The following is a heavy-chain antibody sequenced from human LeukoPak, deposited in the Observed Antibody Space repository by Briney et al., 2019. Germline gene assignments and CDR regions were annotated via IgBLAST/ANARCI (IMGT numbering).Heavy chain of an antibody. D-gene: IGHD6-6*01. CDR2: ISSSSSYI. J-gene: IGHJ4*02. CDR1: GFTFSSYS. Sequence: GGSLRLSCAASGFTFSSYSMNWVRQAPGKGLEWVSSISSSSSYIYYADSVKGRFTISRDNSKDTLYLQMNSLRAEDTAVYYCAKDGRSSAPHWGQGTLVTVSS. CDR3: AKDGRSSAPH. V-gene: IGHV3-21*04.